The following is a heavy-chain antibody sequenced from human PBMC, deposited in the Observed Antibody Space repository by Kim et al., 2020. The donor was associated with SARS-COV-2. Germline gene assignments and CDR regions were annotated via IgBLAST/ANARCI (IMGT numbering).Heavy chain of an antibody. D-gene: IGHD5-12*01. V-gene: IGHV4-59*01. CDR3: ARARGGDAFDI. Sequence: NYNTSLKSRVTISVDTSKNQFSLKLSSVTAADTAVYYCARARGGDAFDIWGQGTMVTVSS. J-gene: IGHJ3*02.